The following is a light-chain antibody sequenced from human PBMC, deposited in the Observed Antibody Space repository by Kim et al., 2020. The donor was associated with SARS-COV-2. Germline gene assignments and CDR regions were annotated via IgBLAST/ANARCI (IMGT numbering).Light chain of an antibody. V-gene: IGKV3-20*01. J-gene: IGKJ3*01. CDR2: GAS. CDR3: QQYGSSPFT. CDR1: QSVTSNY. Sequence: SPGERATLSCRASQSVTSNYLAWFQHKPGQAPRLLIYGASSRATGITDRFSGSGSGTDFTLTISRLEPEDFAVYYCQQYGSSPFTFGPGTKVDIK.